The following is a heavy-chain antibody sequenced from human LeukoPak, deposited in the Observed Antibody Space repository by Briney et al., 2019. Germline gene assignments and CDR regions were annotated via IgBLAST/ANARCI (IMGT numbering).Heavy chain of an antibody. CDR1: GGSISSSNW. Sequence: NPSGTLSLTCAVSGGSISSSNWWSWVRQPPGKGLDWIGEIYHSGSTNYNPSLKSRVTISVDKSKNQFSLKLSSVTAADTAVYYCARAWDSSGWYDDYWGQGTLVTVSS. V-gene: IGHV4-4*02. CDR2: IYHSGST. D-gene: IGHD6-19*01. J-gene: IGHJ4*02. CDR3: ARAWDSSGWYDDY.